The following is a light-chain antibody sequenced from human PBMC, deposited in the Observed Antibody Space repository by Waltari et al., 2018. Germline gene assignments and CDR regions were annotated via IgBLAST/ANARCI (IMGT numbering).Light chain of an antibody. Sequence: QSVLTQPPSVSGAPGQRVTISCTGSSSNIGAGYDVHWYQQLPGTAPKFVMYGNVNRPSGVPDRFSGLKSGTSASLVINGLQAEDEADYYCQAYDSSLGGSPNWVFGGGTKLTVL. CDR3: QAYDSSLGGSPNWV. V-gene: IGLV1-40*01. CDR1: SSNIGAGYD. CDR2: GNV. J-gene: IGLJ3*02.